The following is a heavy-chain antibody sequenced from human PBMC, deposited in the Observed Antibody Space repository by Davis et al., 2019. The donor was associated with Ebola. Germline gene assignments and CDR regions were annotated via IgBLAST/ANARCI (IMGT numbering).Heavy chain of an antibody. CDR1: GFTFSRYW. V-gene: IGHV3-7*03. CDR3: ARGDYYDSSGYFIDAFDI. Sequence: PGGSLRLSCAASGFTFSRYWMSWVRQAPGKGLEWVANIKQDGSEKFYLDSVKGRFTLSRDNAKNSLYLQMNSLRAEDTAVYYCARGDYYDSSGYFIDAFDIWGQGTMVTVSS. J-gene: IGHJ3*02. D-gene: IGHD3-22*01. CDR2: IKQDGSEK.